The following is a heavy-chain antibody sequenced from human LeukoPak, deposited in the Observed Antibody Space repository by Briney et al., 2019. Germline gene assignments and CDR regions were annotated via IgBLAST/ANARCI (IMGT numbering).Heavy chain of an antibody. D-gene: IGHD2-2*01. CDR2: IYTSGST. Sequence: PSQTLSLTCTVSGGSISRGSYYWSWIRQPAGKGLEWIGRIYTSGSTNYNPSLKSRVTISVDTSKNQFSLKLSSVTAADTAVYYCAREASTSRYLDVWGKGTTVTVSS. J-gene: IGHJ6*04. CDR3: AREASTSRYLDV. CDR1: GGSISRGSYY. V-gene: IGHV4-61*02.